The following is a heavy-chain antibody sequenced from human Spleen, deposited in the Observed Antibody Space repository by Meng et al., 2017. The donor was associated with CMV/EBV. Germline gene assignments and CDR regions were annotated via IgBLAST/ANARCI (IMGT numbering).Heavy chain of an antibody. Sequence: ASVKVSCKASGYTFIDQYIHWVRQAAGKGLEWMGGFDPEDGETIYAQKFRGRVTMTEDSSTDTAYMELSRLRSEDTAVYYCAIFKQELDDRLQNFDHWGQGTLVTVSS. CDR2: FDPEDGET. CDR3: AIFKQELDDRLQNFDH. V-gene: IGHV1-24*01. J-gene: IGHJ4*02. CDR1: GYTFIDQY. D-gene: IGHD4-11*01.